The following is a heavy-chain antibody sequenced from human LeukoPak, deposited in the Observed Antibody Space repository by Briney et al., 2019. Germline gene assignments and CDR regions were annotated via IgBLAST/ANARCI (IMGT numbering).Heavy chain of an antibody. J-gene: IGHJ4*02. CDR2: ISYDGTDK. CDR1: GFTFSSYG. D-gene: IGHD6-19*01. CDR3: ARAGIAVADPLTG. Sequence: GGSLRLSCAASGFTFSSYGMHWVRQAPGKGLEWVALISYDGTDKYYADSVKGRFTISRDNSKNSLYLQMNSLRAEDTAVYYCARAGIAVADPLTGWGQGTLVTVSS. V-gene: IGHV3-30*03.